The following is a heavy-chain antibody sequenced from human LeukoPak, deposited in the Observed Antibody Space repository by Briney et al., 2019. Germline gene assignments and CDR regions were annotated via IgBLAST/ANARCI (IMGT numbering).Heavy chain of an antibody. J-gene: IGHJ5*02. CDR1: GYSFTSYW. D-gene: IGHD3-3*01. Sequence: GESLQISCKGSGYSFTSYWIGWVRPMPGKGLGWMGIIYPGDSDTRYSPSFQGQVTISADKSISTAYLQWSSLKASDTAMYYCARRITIFGVGATTNWFDPWGQGTLVTVSS. CDR2: IYPGDSDT. V-gene: IGHV5-51*01. CDR3: ARRITIFGVGATTNWFDP.